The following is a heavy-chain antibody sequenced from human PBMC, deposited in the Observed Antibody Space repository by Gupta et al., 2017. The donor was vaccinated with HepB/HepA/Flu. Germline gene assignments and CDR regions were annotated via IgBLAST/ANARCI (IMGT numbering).Heavy chain of an antibody. CDR3: ARDHCTTTSCSHYYFDF. J-gene: IGHJ4*02. V-gene: IGHV3-30*03. D-gene: IGHD2-2*01. CDR1: GFNFITYG. Sequence: QVQLVESVGGVVQPGRSLRLSFAASGFNFITYGMHLVCQAPGKGLEWVALISYDGSNKYFADSVKGRFTISRDNSKDTLYLQMNSLRPEDTAVYYCARDHCTTTSCSHYYFDFWGQGTLVTVSS. CDR2: ISYDGSNK.